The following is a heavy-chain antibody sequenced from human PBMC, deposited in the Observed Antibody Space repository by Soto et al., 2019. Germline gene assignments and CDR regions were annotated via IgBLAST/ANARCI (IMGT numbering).Heavy chain of an antibody. CDR1: GFTFSSYG. V-gene: IGHV3-30*18. D-gene: IGHD3-22*01. CDR3: AKELHSSEASFDY. Sequence: GGSLRLSCAASGFTFSSYGMHWVRQAPGKGLEWVAVISYDGSNKYYADSVKGRFTISRDNSKNTLYLQMNSLRAEDTAVYYCAKELHSSEASFDYWGQGTLVTVSS. J-gene: IGHJ4*02. CDR2: ISYDGSNK.